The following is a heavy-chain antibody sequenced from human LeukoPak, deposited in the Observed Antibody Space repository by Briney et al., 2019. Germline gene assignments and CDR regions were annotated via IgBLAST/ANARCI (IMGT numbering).Heavy chain of an antibody. D-gene: IGHD1-26*01. CDR2: IIVYNGNT. CDR3: ARVIVGATSGDY. V-gene: IGHV1-18*01. CDR1: GYTFTNYG. J-gene: IGHJ4*02. Sequence: ASVKVSCKASGYTFTNYGVSWVRQAPGQGFEWMGWIIVYNGNTNYAQKLQGRVTMTTDTSTSTAYMELRSLRSDDTAVYYCARVIVGATSGDYWGQGTLVTVSS.